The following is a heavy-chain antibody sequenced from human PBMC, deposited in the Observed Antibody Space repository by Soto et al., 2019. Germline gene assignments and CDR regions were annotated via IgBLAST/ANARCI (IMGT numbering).Heavy chain of an antibody. CDR3: ARILVQDYYDSRGGAFDI. CDR1: RLTVCISW. Sequence: LACAASRLTVCISWMHGLLQTTGKGLVWVSRINSDGSSTSYADSVKGRFTISRDNAKNTLYLQMNSLRAEDTAVYYCARILVQDYYDSRGGAFDIWGQGTMVSVSS. J-gene: IGHJ3*02. CDR2: INSDGSST. V-gene: IGHV3-74*01. D-gene: IGHD3-22*01.